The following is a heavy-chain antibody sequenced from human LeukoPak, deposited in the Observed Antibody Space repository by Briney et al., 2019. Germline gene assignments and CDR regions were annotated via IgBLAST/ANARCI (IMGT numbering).Heavy chain of an antibody. CDR2: MSSRDNTR. CDR3: ARGFGRFGHRFGY. D-gene: IGHD3-10*01. V-gene: IGHV3-48*03. CDR1: GFIFSSYG. Sequence: GGSLRLSCVAPGFIFSSYGMHWVRQAPGKGLEWISYMSSRDNTRYYAESVRGRFTMSKDNAKNTLSLQMNSLRAEDTAFYYCARGFGRFGHRFGYLGQGTLVTVSS. J-gene: IGHJ1*01.